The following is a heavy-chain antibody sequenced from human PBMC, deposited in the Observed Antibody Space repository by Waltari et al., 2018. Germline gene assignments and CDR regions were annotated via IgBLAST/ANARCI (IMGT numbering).Heavy chain of an antibody. Sequence: QVQLQESGPGQLQPSETLSLTCSVSGYSIRDGYFWGWIRLPPGKGLEWIGSIKHKGNTYYTPSLKSRVTLSLDTSKNQFSLTLTSVTAADTALYYCARDLYGGNAAEYFDPWGQGTLLTVSS. CDR2: IKHKGNT. D-gene: IGHD4-17*01. CDR3: ARDLYGGNAAEYFDP. V-gene: IGHV4-38-2*02. J-gene: IGHJ4*02. CDR1: GYSIRDGYF.